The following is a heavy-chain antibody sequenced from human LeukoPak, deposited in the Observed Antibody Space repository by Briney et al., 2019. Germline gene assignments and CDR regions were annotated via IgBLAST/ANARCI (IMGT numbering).Heavy chain of an antibody. CDR1: GFTLSSDW. V-gene: IGHV3-74*01. J-gene: IGHJ4*02. CDR2: MNQDGSDT. CDR3: ATVFGY. Sequence: GGSLRLSCAVSGFTLSSDWMHWVRQAPGKGLEWVSRMNQDGSDTSCADSVKGRFTISRDNAKNTVYLQMNSLRAEDSAVYYCATVFGYWGQGTLVTVSS.